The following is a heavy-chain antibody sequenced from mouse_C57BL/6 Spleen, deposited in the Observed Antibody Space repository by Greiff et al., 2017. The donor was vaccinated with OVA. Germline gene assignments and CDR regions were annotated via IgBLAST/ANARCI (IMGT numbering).Heavy chain of an antibody. J-gene: IGHJ4*01. V-gene: IGHV14-2*01. D-gene: IGHD2-1*01. CDR1: GFNIKDYY. Sequence: EVQLVESGAELVKPGASVKLSCTASGFNIKDYYMHWVKQRTEQGLEWIGRIDPEDGETKYAPKFQGKATITAATTSNTAYLQLSSLTSEDTAVYYCASRYGNLYYAMDYWGQGTSVTVSS. CDR3: ASRYGNLYYAMDY. CDR2: IDPEDGET.